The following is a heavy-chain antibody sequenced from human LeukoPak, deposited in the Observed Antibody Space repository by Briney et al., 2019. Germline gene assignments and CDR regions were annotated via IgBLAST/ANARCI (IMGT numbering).Heavy chain of an antibody. CDR2: ISNDGDT. CDR3: ATEGSFDY. J-gene: IGHJ4*02. Sequence: GGSLRLSCAASGFTVSSNYMSWVRQGPGKGLECVSVISNDGDTYYADSVKGRFTISRDTSKNTVSLQMNSLRAEDTAVYYCATEGSFDYWGQGTLVTVSS. CDR1: GFTVSSNY. V-gene: IGHV3-66*01.